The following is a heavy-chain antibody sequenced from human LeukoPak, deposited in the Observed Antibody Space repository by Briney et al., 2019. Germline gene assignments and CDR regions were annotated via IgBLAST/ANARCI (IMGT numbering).Heavy chain of an antibody. J-gene: IGHJ3*02. D-gene: IGHD7-27*01. Sequence: GASVKVSCKASGYTFTGYYVHWVRQAPGQGLEWMGWINPNSGGTNYAQKFQGRVTMTRDTSISTAYIELRSLKSDDTAVYYCARDPTGDVPAFDIWSRGTMVTVSS. V-gene: IGHV1-2*02. CDR3: ARDPTGDVPAFDI. CDR1: GYTFTGYY. CDR2: INPNSGGT.